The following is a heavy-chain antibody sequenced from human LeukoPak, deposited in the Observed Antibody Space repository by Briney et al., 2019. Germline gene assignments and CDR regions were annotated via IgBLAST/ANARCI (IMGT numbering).Heavy chain of an antibody. CDR1: GGTFSSYA. Sequence: ASVKVSCKAAGGTFSSYAISWVRQAPGQGLEWMGRIIPIFGTANYAQKFQGRVTITTDESTSTAYMELSSLRSEDTAVYYCARGDGGYFDYWGQGTLVTVSS. D-gene: IGHD4-23*01. CDR2: IIPIFGTA. CDR3: ARGDGGYFDY. J-gene: IGHJ4*02. V-gene: IGHV1-69*05.